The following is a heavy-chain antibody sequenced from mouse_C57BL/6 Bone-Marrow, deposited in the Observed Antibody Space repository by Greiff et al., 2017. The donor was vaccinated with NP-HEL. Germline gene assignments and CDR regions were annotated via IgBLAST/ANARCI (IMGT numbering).Heavy chain of an antibody. Sequence: EVMLVESGGDLVKPGGSLKLSCAASGFTFSSYGMSWVRQTPDKRLEWVATISSGGSYTYYPDSVKGRFTISRDNAKNTLYLQMSSLKSEDTAMYYCARLPYDYDYAMDYWGQGTSVTVSS. CDR1: GFTFSSYG. CDR3: ARLPYDYDYAMDY. CDR2: ISSGGSYT. V-gene: IGHV5-6*01. D-gene: IGHD2-4*01. J-gene: IGHJ4*01.